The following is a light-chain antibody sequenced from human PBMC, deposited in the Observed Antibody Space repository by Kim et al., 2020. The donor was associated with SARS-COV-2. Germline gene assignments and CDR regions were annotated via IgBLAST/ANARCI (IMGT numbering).Light chain of an antibody. CDR3: QQYISYSPDS. V-gene: IGKV1-5*03. CDR1: QSISNL. Sequence: ASVGERVTITCRASQSISNLLAWYQQKPGKAPKLLIYKASSLESGVPSRFSGSGSGTEFTLTISSLQPDDFATYYCQQYISYSPDSFGQGTKLEI. CDR2: KAS. J-gene: IGKJ2*03.